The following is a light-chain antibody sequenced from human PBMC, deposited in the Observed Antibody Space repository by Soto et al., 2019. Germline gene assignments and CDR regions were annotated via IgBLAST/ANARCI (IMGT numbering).Light chain of an antibody. V-gene: IGLV1-44*01. Sequence: QSVLTQPPSASGTPGQRITISCSGSSSNVGSNPVNWYQHLPGTAPKLLIYSTDQRPSGVPDRLSGSRSGTSASLAISGLQSEDEADYYCAAWDDSLNGWVFGGGTKLTVL. CDR2: STD. CDR3: AAWDDSLNGWV. J-gene: IGLJ3*02. CDR1: SSNVGSNP.